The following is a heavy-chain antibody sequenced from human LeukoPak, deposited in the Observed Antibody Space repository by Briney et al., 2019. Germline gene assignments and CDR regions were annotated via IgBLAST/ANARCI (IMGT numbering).Heavy chain of an antibody. Sequence: ASVRVSCKASGYTFTSYDINWVRQATGQGLEWMGWMNPNSGNTGYAQKFQGRVTMTRNTSISTAYMELSSPRSEDTAVYYCARVYDFWSGYYDWFDPWGQGTLVTVSS. CDR2: MNPNSGNT. V-gene: IGHV1-8*01. CDR1: GYTFTSYD. J-gene: IGHJ5*02. CDR3: ARVYDFWSGYYDWFDP. D-gene: IGHD3-3*01.